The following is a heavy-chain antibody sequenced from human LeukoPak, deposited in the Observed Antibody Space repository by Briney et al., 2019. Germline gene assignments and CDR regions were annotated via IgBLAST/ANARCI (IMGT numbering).Heavy chain of an antibody. Sequence: PPETPSPTRTLSGGSISSGGYYSSWVRQHPGKGLEWIGHIYYSGSTYYNPSLKSRLTISVDTSKNQFSLKLSSVTAADTAVYYCARGSGSNWFDPWGQGILVTVSS. CDR1: GGSISSGGYY. D-gene: IGHD1-26*01. CDR3: ARGSGSNWFDP. CDR2: IYYSGST. V-gene: IGHV4-31*02. J-gene: IGHJ5*02.